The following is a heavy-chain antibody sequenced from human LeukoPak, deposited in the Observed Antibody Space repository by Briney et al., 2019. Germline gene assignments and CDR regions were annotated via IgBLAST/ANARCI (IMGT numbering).Heavy chain of an antibody. D-gene: IGHD6-13*01. CDR3: ARHGPLAARYYYYMDV. Sequence: PSETLSLTCTVSGGSISSSSYYWGWIRQPPGKGLEWIGSIYYSGSTYYNPSLKSRVTISVDTSKNQFSLKLSSVTAADTAVYYCARHGPLAARYYYYMDVWGKGTTVTVSS. CDR1: GGSISSSSYY. V-gene: IGHV4-39*01. CDR2: IYYSGST. J-gene: IGHJ6*03.